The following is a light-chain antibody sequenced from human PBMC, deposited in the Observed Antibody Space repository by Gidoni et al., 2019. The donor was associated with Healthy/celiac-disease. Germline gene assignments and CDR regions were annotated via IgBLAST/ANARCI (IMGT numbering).Light chain of an antibody. V-gene: IGKV3-15*01. CDR1: QCVSSN. CDR2: GAS. J-gene: IGKJ4*01. Sequence: EIVMTQSPATLSVSPGERATLSCSASQCVSSNLAWYQQKPGQAPRLLIYGASTRATGIPARFSGSGSGTEFTLTISRLQSEDFAVYYCQQYNNWPPITFGGGTKVEIK. CDR3: QQYNNWPPIT.